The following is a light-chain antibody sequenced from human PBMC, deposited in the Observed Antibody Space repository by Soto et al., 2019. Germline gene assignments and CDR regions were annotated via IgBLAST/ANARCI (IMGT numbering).Light chain of an antibody. CDR3: SSYTSSSTLGV. CDR1: SSDVGGYNY. CDR2: DAS. Sequence: QSALTQPASVSGSPGQSITISCTGTSSDVGGYNYASWYQQYPGKAPKLMIFDASNRPSGVSNRFSGSKSGNTASLTISGLQAEDEADYYCSSYTSSSTLGVFGTGTKVTVL. V-gene: IGLV2-14*01. J-gene: IGLJ1*01.